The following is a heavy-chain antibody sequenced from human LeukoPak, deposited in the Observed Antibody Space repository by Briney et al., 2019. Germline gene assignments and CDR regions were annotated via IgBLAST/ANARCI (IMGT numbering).Heavy chain of an antibody. J-gene: IGHJ4*02. CDR3: AKDAAGPEY. D-gene: IGHD6-13*01. CDR1: GLSFSSYS. CDR2: ISASGRDT. Sequence: GGSLRLSCVVSGLSFSSYSMTWVRQAPGKGLEWVSGISASGRDTWFPDSVKGRFTISRDNSKNTLFLQMNSLRVEDTAIYYCAKDAAGPEYWGQETLVTVSS. V-gene: IGHV3-23*01.